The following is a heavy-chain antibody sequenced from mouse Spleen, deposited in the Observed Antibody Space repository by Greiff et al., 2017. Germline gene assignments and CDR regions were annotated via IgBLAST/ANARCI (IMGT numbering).Heavy chain of an antibody. Sequence: VQLQQSGAELVKPGASVKMSCKASGYTFTSYWMHWVKQRPGQGLEWIGVIDPSDSYTSYNQKFKGKATLTVDTSSSTAYMQLSSLTSEDSAVYYCAENWDVGGYWGQGTTLTVSS. J-gene: IGHJ2*01. D-gene: IGHD4-1*01. CDR1: GYTFTSYW. CDR3: AENWDVGGY. V-gene: IGHV1-59*01. CDR2: IDPSDSYT.